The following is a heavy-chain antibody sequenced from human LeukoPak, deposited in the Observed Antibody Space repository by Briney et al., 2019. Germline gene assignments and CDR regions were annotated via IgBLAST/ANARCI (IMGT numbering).Heavy chain of an antibody. CDR1: GYTFTGYY. D-gene: IGHD3-22*01. V-gene: IGHV1-2*02. Sequence: ASVEASFKASGYTFTGYYMHWVRQAPGEGLEWVGRINPNSGGTNYAQKFQGRVTITRDTSISTAYMELSRLRSDDTAVYYCARDYHYHDSLYNWFDPWGQEPVDPVSS. J-gene: IGHJ5*02. CDR3: ARDYHYHDSLYNWFDP. CDR2: INPNSGGT.